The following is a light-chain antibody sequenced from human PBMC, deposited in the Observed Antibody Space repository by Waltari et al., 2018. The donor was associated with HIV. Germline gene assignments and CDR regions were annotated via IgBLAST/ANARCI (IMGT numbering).Light chain of an antibody. CDR2: GTS. Sequence: ETVMTQSPATLSVSPGERATLSCWASQSVRTNLAWYQQKAGQAPRLRIYGTSARATGIPARFSGSGSGTEFTLTISSLQSEDFAVYYCQQYNSWPTFGQGTKVEIK. CDR1: QSVRTN. CDR3: QQYNSWPT. J-gene: IGKJ1*01. V-gene: IGKV3-15*01.